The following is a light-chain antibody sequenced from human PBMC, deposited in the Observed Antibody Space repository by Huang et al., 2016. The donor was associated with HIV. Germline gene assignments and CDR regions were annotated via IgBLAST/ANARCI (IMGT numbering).Light chain of an antibody. CDR2: DAS. J-gene: IGKJ2*01. CDR1: QSINTN. CDR3: QQNNNWPPLYT. V-gene: IGKV3-15*01. Sequence: EIVMTQSPATLSVSPGERATLSCRASQSINTNLVWYHQRPGQAPRLLIYDASTRANGIPARFSGSGSGTEFTLTISSLQSEDFAVYYCQQNNNWPPLYTFGQGTKLEIK.